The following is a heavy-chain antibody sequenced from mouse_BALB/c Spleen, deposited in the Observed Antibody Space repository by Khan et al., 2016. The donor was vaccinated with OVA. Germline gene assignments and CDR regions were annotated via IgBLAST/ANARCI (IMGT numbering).Heavy chain of an antibody. D-gene: IGHD2-4*01. CDR1: GYSFTSYW. CDR3: TRTYDSYYFDY. J-gene: IGHJ2*01. CDR2: FYPGISDT. Sequence: EVQLQESGTVLARPGASVKMSCKASGYSFTSYWMHWVKQRPGLGLEWIGAFYPGISDTRYNQKLKGMAKLTAVTSANNTNNEHSSMTKEDSAVYYCTRTYDSYYFDYWGQGTLLTVSS. V-gene: IGHV1-5*01.